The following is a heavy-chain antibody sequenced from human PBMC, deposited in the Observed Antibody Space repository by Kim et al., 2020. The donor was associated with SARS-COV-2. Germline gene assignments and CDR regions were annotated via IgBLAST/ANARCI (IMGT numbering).Heavy chain of an antibody. V-gene: IGHV3-66*02. Sequence: GGSLRLSCAASGFTVSSNYMSWVRQAPGKGLEWVSVIYSGGSTYYADSVKGRFTISRDNSKNTLYLQMNSLRAEDTAVYYCARGRRWFGEISHASLVRHGDYYYYGMDVWGQGTTVTVSS. J-gene: IGHJ6*02. D-gene: IGHD3-10*01. CDR2: IYSGGST. CDR1: GFTVSSNY. CDR3: ARGRRWFGEISHASLVRHGDYYYYGMDV.